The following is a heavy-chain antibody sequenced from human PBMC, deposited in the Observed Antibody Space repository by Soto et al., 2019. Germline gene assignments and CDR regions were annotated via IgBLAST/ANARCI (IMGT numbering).Heavy chain of an antibody. V-gene: IGHV1-2*04. CDR2: INPNNGGT. CDR3: AKAGTIPPYYYYFYMDV. J-gene: IGHJ6*03. D-gene: IGHD2-2*01. CDR1: GYTFTGYY. Sequence: QVQLVQSGAEVKKPGASVKVSCKASGYTFTGYYLHWVRQAPGQGLEWMGWINPNNGGTNYAQKFQGWVTMSRDTSISTAYMELSRLRSDDTAVYYCAKAGTIPPYYYYFYMDVWGKGITVTVSS.